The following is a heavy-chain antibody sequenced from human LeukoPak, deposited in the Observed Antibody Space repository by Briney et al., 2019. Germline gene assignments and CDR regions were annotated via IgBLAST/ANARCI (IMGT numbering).Heavy chain of an antibody. CDR2: ISGSSSNI. CDR3: ARERPTTTAFDY. Sequence: GGSLRLSCAASGFTFSTYSMNWVRQAPGKGLEWVSYISGSSSNIYYPDSVKGRFTISRDNDKNSLFLQMNSLRAEDTAVYYCARERPTTTAFDYWGQGTLVTVSS. V-gene: IGHV3-21*01. CDR1: GFTFSTYS. D-gene: IGHD1-1*01. J-gene: IGHJ4*02.